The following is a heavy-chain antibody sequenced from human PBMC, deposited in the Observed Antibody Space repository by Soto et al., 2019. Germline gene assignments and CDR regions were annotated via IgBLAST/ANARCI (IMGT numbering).Heavy chain of an antibody. CDR1: GGSISSYY. CDR2: IYYSGST. D-gene: IGHD2-21*02. J-gene: IGHJ4*02. CDR3: ARHLPYCGGDSYSIDN. V-gene: IGHV4-59*08. Sequence: PSETLSLTCTVSGGSISSYYWSWIRQPPGKGLEWIGYIYYSGSTNYNPSLKSRVTISVDTSKNQFSLNLSSVTAADTAVYYCARHLPYCGGDSYSIDNWGQGTLVTMSS.